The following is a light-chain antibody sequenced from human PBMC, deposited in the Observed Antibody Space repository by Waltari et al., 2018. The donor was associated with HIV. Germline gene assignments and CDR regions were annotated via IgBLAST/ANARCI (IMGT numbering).Light chain of an antibody. CDR3: QSYDSSLSGWV. J-gene: IGLJ3*02. CDR2: GNN. Sequence: QSVLTQPPSVSGASGQRVTISCTGRSSNLGAGYDVHWCQQLPGTAPKLLIFGNNNRPSGVPDRFSGSKSGTSASLAITGLQAEDEADYYCQSYDSSLSGWVFGGGTKLTVL. CDR1: SSNLGAGYD. V-gene: IGLV1-40*01.